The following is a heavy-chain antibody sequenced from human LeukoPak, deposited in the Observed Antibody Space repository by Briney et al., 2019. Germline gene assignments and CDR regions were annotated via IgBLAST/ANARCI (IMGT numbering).Heavy chain of an antibody. D-gene: IGHD6-13*01. V-gene: IGHV4-39*07. J-gene: IGHJ1*01. Sequence: SETLSLTCTVSGGSISSSSYYWGWIRQPPGKGLEWIGSIYYSGSTYYNPSLKSRVTISVEMSKNQFSLKLSSVTAADTAVYYCARCTSSWYGYFQHWGQGTLVTVSS. CDR3: ARCTSSWYGYFQH. CDR1: GGSISSSSYY. CDR2: IYYSGST.